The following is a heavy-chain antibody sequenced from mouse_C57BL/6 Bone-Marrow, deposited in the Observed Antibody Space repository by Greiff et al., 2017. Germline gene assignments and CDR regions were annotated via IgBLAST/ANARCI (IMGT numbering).Heavy chain of an antibody. V-gene: IGHV1-55*01. CDR1: GYTFTSYW. J-gene: IGHJ4*01. D-gene: IGHD1-1*01. Sequence: QVQLQQPGAELVKPGASVKMSCKASGYTFTSYWITWVKQRPGQGLEWIGAIYPGSGSTNYNEKFKSKATLTVDTSSSTAYMQRSSLTSEDSAVDDCAKGGLLRYLYAMDYWGQGTSVTVSS. CDR3: AKGGLLRYLYAMDY. CDR2: IYPGSGST.